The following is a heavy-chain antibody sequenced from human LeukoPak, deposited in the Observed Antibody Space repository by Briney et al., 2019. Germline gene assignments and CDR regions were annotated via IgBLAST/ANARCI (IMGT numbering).Heavy chain of an antibody. Sequence: ASVKVSCKASGYTFTSYYMHWVRQAPGQGLEWMGVINPSGGSTTYAQKFQGRVTMTRDTSTSTVYMELSSLRSEDTAVYCCARDMMATVKVSKLGGFDIWGQGTMVTVSS. V-gene: IGHV1-46*01. J-gene: IGHJ3*02. CDR1: GYTFTSYY. CDR3: ARDMMATVKVSKLGGFDI. CDR2: INPSGGST. D-gene: IGHD5-24*01.